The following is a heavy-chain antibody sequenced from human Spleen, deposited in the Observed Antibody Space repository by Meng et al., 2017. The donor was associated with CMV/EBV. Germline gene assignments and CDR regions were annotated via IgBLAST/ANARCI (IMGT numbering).Heavy chain of an antibody. CDR1: GGFVSSSYHY. CDR3: AISRGEIRRVDF. CDR2: IHYTGDN. Sequence: QVPLQQWGAGLLKPWETLSLTCTVSGGFVSSSYHYWGWIRQPPGKGLEWIASIHYTGDNYYSPSLKSRLTTSIDTSKNQFSLKLNSMTAADTAVYYCAISRGEIRRVDFWGQGTLVTVSS. V-gene: IGHV4-39*07. D-gene: IGHD3-16*01. J-gene: IGHJ4*02.